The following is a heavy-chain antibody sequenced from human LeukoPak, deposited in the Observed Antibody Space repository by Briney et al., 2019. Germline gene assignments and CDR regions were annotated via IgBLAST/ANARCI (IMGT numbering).Heavy chain of an antibody. D-gene: IGHD2-15*01. J-gene: IGHJ4*02. Sequence: GESLKISCAASGFIFNGHWMHWVRQAPGKGLMWVSHIIGDGSSTNYADSVKGRFTISRDNAKNTLYLQMNSLRAEDTAVYYCTRDVGFCSGGRCFPSGPADYWGQGTLVTVSS. CDR2: IIGDGSST. CDR3: TRDVGFCSGGRCFPSGPADY. V-gene: IGHV3-74*01. CDR1: GFIFNGHW.